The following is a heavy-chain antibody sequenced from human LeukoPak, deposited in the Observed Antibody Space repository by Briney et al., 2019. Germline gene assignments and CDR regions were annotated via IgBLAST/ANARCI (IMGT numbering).Heavy chain of an antibody. CDR2: INPDSGFT. V-gene: IGHV1-2*02. CDR1: GYRFTDDY. D-gene: IGHD3-16*01. CDR3: APTSEAYTSNWSV. Sequence: ASVKVACKTSGYRFTDDYMHWVRQAPGQGLEWMGWINPDSGFTNYAPKFQGRVIMTRDTSISTAYMEVRGLRYDDTAMYYCAPTSEAYTSNWSVWGQGTLVTVSP. J-gene: IGHJ4*02.